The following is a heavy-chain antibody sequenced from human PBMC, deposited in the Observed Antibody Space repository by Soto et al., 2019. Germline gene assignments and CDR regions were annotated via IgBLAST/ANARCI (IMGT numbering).Heavy chain of an antibody. Sequence: QITLKESGPTLVKPTQTLTLTCTFSGFSLTTDRVGVGWIRQPPGEALEWLAVIYWDDSKTYRPSLESRLTITKDTSKHQVALTMTNMDSLATATYYCAHAYGGRSLSWGQGTLVTVSS. CDR3: AHAYGGRSLS. D-gene: IGHD1-26*01. J-gene: IGHJ5*02. V-gene: IGHV2-5*02. CDR1: GFSLTTDRVG. CDR2: IYWDDSK.